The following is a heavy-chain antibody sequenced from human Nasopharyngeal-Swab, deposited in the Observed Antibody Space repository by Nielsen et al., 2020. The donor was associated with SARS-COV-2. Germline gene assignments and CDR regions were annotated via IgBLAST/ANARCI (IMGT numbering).Heavy chain of an antibody. D-gene: IGHD1-26*01. V-gene: IGHV3-30*03. CDR1: GFTFSSYG. J-gene: IGHJ4*02. CDR3: VREFEATGATYLDY. CDR2: ISYDGSNK. Sequence: GESLKISCAASGFTFSSYGMHWVRQAPGKGLEWVAVISYDGSNKYYADSVKGRFTISRDNSKNTLYLQMNSLRAEDTAVYYCVREFEATGATYLDYWGLGTLVTVSS.